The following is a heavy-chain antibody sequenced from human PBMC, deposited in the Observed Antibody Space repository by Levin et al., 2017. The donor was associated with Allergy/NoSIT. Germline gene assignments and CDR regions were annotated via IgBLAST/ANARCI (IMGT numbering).Heavy chain of an antibody. Sequence: PGGSLRLSCAASGFTFSSFAMSWVRQAPGKGLEWVSGISGSDGYIYYADSVKGRFTISRDNSKNTLYLQMNSLRAEDTAVYYCAKNRPVADSWFDPWGQGTLVTVSS. CDR2: ISGSDGYI. CDR1: GFTFSSFA. J-gene: IGHJ5*02. D-gene: IGHD3-22*01. V-gene: IGHV3-23*01. CDR3: AKNRPVADSWFDP.